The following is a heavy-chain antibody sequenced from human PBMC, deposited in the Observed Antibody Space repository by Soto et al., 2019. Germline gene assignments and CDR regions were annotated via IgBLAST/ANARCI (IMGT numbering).Heavy chain of an antibody. D-gene: IGHD1-26*01. V-gene: IGHV1-69*04. J-gene: IGHJ3*02. Sequence: GASVKVSCKASGGTFSSYTISWVRQAPGQGLEWMGRIIPILGIANYAQKFQGRVTITADKSTSTAYMELSSLRSEDTAVYYCARDGSLDNLRPGAFDIWGQGTMVTVSS. CDR2: IIPILGIA. CDR1: GGTFSSYT. CDR3: ARDGSLDNLRPGAFDI.